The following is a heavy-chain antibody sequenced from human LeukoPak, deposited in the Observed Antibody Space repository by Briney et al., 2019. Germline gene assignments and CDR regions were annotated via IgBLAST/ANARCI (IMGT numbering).Heavy chain of an antibody. CDR3: ARDGDYNWNYRSGFDY. Sequence: GGSLRLSCAGSGFTFSNSWMGWVRQAPGKGLEWVVNIKQDGGQEFYGDSVKGRFTISRDNAKNSLYLQMNSLRVEDTAVYYCARDGDYNWNYRSGFDYWGQGTVVTVSS. CDR2: IKQDGGQE. D-gene: IGHD1-7*01. J-gene: IGHJ4*02. CDR1: GFTFSNSW. V-gene: IGHV3-7*01.